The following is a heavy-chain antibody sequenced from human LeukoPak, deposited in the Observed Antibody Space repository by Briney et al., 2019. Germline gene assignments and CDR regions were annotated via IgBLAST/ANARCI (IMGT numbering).Heavy chain of an antibody. CDR1: GGSISSYY. CDR2: IYYSGST. D-gene: IGHD6-13*01. V-gene: IGHV4-59*01. CDR3: ARSWSSWYGAFDI. Sequence: KPSETLSLTCTVSGGSISSYYGSWIRQPPGKGLEWIGYIYYSGSTNYNPSLKSRVTISVDTSKNQFSLKLSSVTAADTAVYYCARSWSSWYGAFDIWGQGTMVTVSS. J-gene: IGHJ3*02.